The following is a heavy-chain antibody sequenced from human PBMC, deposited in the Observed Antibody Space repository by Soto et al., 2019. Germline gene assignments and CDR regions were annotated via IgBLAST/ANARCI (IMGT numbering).Heavy chain of an antibody. Sequence: GGSLRLSCVASGFTFISYGMHWGRQAPGKGLEWVAVISYDGSNKYYADSVKGRFTISRDNSKNTLYLQMNSLRAEDTAVYYCAKGGVLTGYYRYYYYYGMDVWGQGTTVTVSS. CDR2: ISYDGSNK. CDR3: AKGGVLTGYYRYYYYYGMDV. D-gene: IGHD3-9*01. V-gene: IGHV3-30*18. CDR1: GFTFISYG. J-gene: IGHJ6*02.